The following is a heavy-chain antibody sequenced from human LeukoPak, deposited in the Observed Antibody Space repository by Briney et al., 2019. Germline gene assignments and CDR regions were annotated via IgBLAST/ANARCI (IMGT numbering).Heavy chain of an antibody. J-gene: IGHJ4*02. Sequence: PGGSLRLSCAASGFTFDDYAMHWVRQAPGKGLEWVSGISWNSGSIVYADSVKGRFTISRDNAKNSLYLQMNSLRAEDMALYYCAKGGYSYGATYFDYWGQGTLVTVSS. V-gene: IGHV3-9*03. CDR2: ISWNSGSI. D-gene: IGHD5-18*01. CDR3: AKGGYSYGATYFDY. CDR1: GFTFDDYA.